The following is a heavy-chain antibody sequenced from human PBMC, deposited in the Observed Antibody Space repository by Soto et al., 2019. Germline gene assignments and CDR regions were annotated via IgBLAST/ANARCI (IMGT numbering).Heavy chain of an antibody. D-gene: IGHD3-22*01. Sequence: SGGSLRLSCAASGFTFSSYWMSWVRQAPGKGLEWVANIKQDGSEKYYVDSVKGRFTISRDNAKNSLYLQGNSLRAEDTAGCNCARELTYYYDSSGYYPALDYWGQGTLVTVAS. CDR1: GFTFSSYW. CDR2: IKQDGSEK. CDR3: ARELTYYYDSSGYYPALDY. J-gene: IGHJ4*02. V-gene: IGHV3-7*03.